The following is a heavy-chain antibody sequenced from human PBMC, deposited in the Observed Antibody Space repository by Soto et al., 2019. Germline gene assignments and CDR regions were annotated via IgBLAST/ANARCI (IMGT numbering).Heavy chain of an antibody. V-gene: IGHV6-1*01. Sequence: SQALSLTCAISGDSVSSNSAAWHWIRQSPSRGLEWLGRTYYRSKWYNDYAISVKSRITINPDTSKNQFSLQLNSVTPEDTAVYSCVRDHIVGGTDLFDYWGQGTLVTVSS. D-gene: IGHD1-26*01. CDR2: TYYRSKWYN. J-gene: IGHJ4*02. CDR1: GDSVSSNSAA. CDR3: VRDHIVGGTDLFDY.